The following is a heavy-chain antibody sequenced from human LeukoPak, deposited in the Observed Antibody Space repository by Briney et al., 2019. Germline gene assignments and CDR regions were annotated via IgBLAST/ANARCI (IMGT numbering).Heavy chain of an antibody. CDR2: IRYDGSNK. Sequence: GRSLRLSCAASGFTFDDYGMHWVRQAPGKGLEWVTFIRYDGSNKYYADSVKGRFTISRDNSKNTLYLQMNSLRAEDTAVYYCAKVLPGSGSGNDYWGQGTLVTVSS. D-gene: IGHD3-10*01. CDR3: AKVLPGSGSGNDY. V-gene: IGHV3-30*02. CDR1: GFTFDDYG. J-gene: IGHJ4*02.